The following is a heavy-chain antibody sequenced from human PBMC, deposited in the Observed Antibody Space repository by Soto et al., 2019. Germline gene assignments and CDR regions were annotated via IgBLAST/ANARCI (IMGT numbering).Heavy chain of an antibody. J-gene: IGHJ6*02. D-gene: IGHD1-7*01. CDR1: GFTFSSYS. V-gene: IGHV3-21*01. Sequence: NPGGSLRLSCAASGFTFSSYSMNWVRQAPGKGLEWVSSISSSSSYIYYADSVKGRFTISRDNAKNSLYLQMNSLRAEDTAVYYCARVLELRVYYYGMDVWGQGTTVTVSS. CDR3: ARVLELRVYYYGMDV. CDR2: ISSSSSYI.